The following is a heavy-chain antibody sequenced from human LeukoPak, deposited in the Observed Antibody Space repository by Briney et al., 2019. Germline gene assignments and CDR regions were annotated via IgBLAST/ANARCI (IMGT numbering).Heavy chain of an antibody. D-gene: IGHD3-22*01. CDR3: ARSKEYYYDSSGHDY. Sequence: ASVKVSCKASGYTFTSYYMHWVRQAPGQGLEWMGIINPSGGSTSYAQKFQGRVTMTRDTSISTAYMELSRLRSDDTAVYYCARSKEYYYDSSGHDYWGQGTLVTVSS. CDR2: INPSGGST. CDR1: GYTFTSYY. J-gene: IGHJ4*02. V-gene: IGHV1-46*01.